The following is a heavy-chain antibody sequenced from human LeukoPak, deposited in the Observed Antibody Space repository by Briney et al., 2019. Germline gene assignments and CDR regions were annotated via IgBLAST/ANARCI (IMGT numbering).Heavy chain of an antibody. J-gene: IGHJ4*02. V-gene: IGHV4-39*01. CDR3: VRRPTGGCTGGVCNGYWYYFDH. CDR2: IFHTGTY. CDR1: GGSISSPGHY. Sequence: SEPLSLPFTVSGGSISSPGHYWGWIRPAPGKEMEWIAHIFHTGTYFHNPSLTGRVTLSIDTSNNHFSLRVTSVTAADTALYYCVRRPTGGCTGGVCNGYWYYFDHWGQGTLVNVSS. D-gene: IGHD2-8*02.